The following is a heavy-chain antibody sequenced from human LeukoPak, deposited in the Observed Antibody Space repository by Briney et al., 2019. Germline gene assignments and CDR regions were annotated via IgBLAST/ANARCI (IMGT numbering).Heavy chain of an antibody. CDR2: IYYSGNT. D-gene: IGHD5-12*01. J-gene: IGHJ3*02. Sequence: SETLSLTCSVSGGSIYTSDYYWGWVRQSPGKGLEWIGDIYYSGNTYYNPSLTSRVTISVHTSKNQLSLRLTSATAADTAVYYCARDYSGYDLNAFDIWGQGTMVTVSS. CDR1: GGSIYTSDYY. CDR3: ARDYSGYDLNAFDI. V-gene: IGHV4-39*02.